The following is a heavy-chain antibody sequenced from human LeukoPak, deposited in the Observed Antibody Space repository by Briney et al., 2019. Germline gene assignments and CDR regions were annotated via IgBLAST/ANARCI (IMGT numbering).Heavy chain of an antibody. CDR1: QXTFRNYE. V-gene: IGHV3-48*03. D-gene: IGHD3-22*01. J-gene: IGHJ4*02. CDR3: ASSKWFYFDS. CDR2: TGSSTI. Sequence: PGGSLRLSCTTSQXTFRNYEVNWVRQAPGKGLEWISFTGSSTIQYADSVTGRFTISRDNAKNSLYLQMNSLRVEDTAVYYCASSKWFYFDSWGQGMLVTVSS.